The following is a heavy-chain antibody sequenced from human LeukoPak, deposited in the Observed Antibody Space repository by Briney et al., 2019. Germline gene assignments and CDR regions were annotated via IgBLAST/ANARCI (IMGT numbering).Heavy chain of an antibody. V-gene: IGHV1-46*01. D-gene: IGHD3-22*01. CDR2: INPSGGST. Sequence: ASVKVSCKASGYTFTSYYMHWVRQAPGQGLEWMGIINPSGGSTSHAQKFQGRVTMTRDTSTSTVYMELSSLRSEDTAVYYCARDNYYDSSVPDYAFDIWGQGTMVTVSS. CDR3: ARDNYYDSSVPDYAFDI. CDR1: GYTFTSYY. J-gene: IGHJ3*02.